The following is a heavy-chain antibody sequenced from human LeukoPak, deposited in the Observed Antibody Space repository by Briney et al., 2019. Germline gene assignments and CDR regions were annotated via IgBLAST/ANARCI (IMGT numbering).Heavy chain of an antibody. J-gene: IGHJ2*01. CDR3: VREAQHYDPLTNHLYWYFDV. Sequence: SETLSLTCTVSGGSISSGSYYWTWIRQPAGKGLEWIGRLYIGGSTDYNPSLRSRVTISEDTSKNQFSLKLTAVTAADTALYYCVREAQHYDPLTNHLYWYFDVWGRGTLVTVSS. CDR1: GGSISSGSYY. D-gene: IGHD3-9*01. CDR2: LYIGGST. V-gene: IGHV4-61*02.